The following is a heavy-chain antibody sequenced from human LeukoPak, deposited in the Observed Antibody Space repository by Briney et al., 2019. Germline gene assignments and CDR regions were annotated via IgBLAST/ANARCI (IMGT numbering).Heavy chain of an antibody. J-gene: IGHJ3*02. V-gene: IGHV3-7*01. Sequence: GGSLRLSCAASGFTFSSYWMSWVRQAPGKGLEWVASIKQDGSEKYYVDSVKGRFTISRDNAKNPLYLQMNSLRAEDTAVYYCARAGLGLRFLEWLLSDAFDIWGQGTMVTVSS. CDR2: IKQDGSEK. D-gene: IGHD3-3*01. CDR1: GFTFSSYW. CDR3: ARAGLGLRFLEWLLSDAFDI.